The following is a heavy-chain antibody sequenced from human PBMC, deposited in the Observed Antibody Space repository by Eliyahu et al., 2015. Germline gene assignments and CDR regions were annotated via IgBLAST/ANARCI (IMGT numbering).Heavy chain of an antibody. CDR3: ARWSWGPGGVYGMDV. J-gene: IGHJ6*02. D-gene: IGHD2-8*02. Sequence: QVQLQESGPGLVKPSETLSLTCTVSGDSINNYYWNWIRQPPGKGLEWIGYFYYNGNTNYNPSLKTRVTVTVDTSKNQVALELSSVTATDTAVYYCARWSWGPGGVYGMDVWGQGTTVTVSS. CDR1: GDSINNYY. CDR2: FYYNGNT. V-gene: IGHV4-59*01.